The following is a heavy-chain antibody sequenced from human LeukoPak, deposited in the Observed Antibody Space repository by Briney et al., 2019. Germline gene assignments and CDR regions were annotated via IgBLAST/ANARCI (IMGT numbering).Heavy chain of an antibody. J-gene: IGHJ4*02. CDR2: MSYRGTT. CDR1: GGSISSTTYY. V-gene: IGHV4-39*07. D-gene: IGHD2/OR15-2a*01. CDR3: VRHFYFAFDN. Sequence: SETLSLTCTVSGGSISSTTYYWGWIRQPPGKGLEWIGSMSYRGTTYYNPSLRSRVTISVDTSKNQFSLNLGSVTAADTAVYYCVRHFYFAFDNWGQGTLVTVSS.